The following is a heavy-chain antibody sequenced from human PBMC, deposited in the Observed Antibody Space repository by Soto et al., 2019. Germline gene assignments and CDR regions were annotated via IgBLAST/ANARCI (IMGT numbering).Heavy chain of an antibody. CDR2: ISSSSSYI. CDR3: ARGMYSSSWSYYYGMDV. Sequence: EVQLVESGGGLVKPGGSLRLSCAASGFTFSSYSMNWVRQAPGKGLEWVSSISSSSSYIYYADSVKGRFTISRDNAKNSLYLQMNSLRAEDTAVYYCARGMYSSSWSYYYGMDVWGQGTTVTVSS. J-gene: IGHJ6*02. V-gene: IGHV3-21*01. D-gene: IGHD6-13*01. CDR1: GFTFSSYS.